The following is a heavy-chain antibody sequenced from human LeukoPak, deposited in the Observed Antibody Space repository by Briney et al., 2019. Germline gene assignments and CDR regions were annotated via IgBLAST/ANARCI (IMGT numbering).Heavy chain of an antibody. D-gene: IGHD3-10*01. Sequence: SCKASGYTFTGYYMHWVRQAPGKGLEWVALISQDGINKFYADSVEGRFTISRDNSKNTLYLQMNNLRTEDTAVYYCAKGLYSTTWFRDDALDVWGQGTVVTVSS. CDR2: ISQDGINK. CDR3: AKGLYSTTWFRDDALDV. J-gene: IGHJ3*01. V-gene: IGHV3-30*18. CDR1: GYTFTGYY.